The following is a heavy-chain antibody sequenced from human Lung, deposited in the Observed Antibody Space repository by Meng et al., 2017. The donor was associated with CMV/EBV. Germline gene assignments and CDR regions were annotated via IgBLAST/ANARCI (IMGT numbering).Heavy chain of an antibody. CDR1: GFAFDEFT. D-gene: IGHD3-22*01. CDR3: ARAYYRSGYLDY. CDR2: ISSDGGRT. J-gene: IGHJ4*02. V-gene: IGHV3-43*01. Sequence: EARLVESGGVGVQTGWSQAFCCVASGFAFDEFTLPWGRQPPWKGLDRASLISSDGGRTYYGDVAVAPFTISRNNMKNSLYLQMNTMTSEDTALYYCARAYYRSGYLDYWGQGTLVTVSS.